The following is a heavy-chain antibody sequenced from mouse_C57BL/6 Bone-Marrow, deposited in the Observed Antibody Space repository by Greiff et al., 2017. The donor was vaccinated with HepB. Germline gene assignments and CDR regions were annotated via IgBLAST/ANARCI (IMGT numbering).Heavy chain of an antibody. Sequence: QVQLKESGPELVKPGASVKLSCKASGYTFTSYDINWVKQRPGQGLEWIGWIYPRDGSTKYNEKFKGKATWTADKSSSTAYMELHSLTSEDSVVYFCAIRVYGNSFAYWGQGTLVTVSA. V-gene: IGHV1-85*01. D-gene: IGHD2-10*02. CDR1: GYTFTSYD. CDR2: IYPRDGST. J-gene: IGHJ3*01. CDR3: AIRVYGNSFAY.